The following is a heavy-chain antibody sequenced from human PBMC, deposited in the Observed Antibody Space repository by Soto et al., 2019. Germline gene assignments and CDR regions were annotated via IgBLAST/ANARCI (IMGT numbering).Heavy chain of an antibody. Sequence: GGSLRLSCAASGFTFSNAWMNWVRQAPGKGLEWVGRIKSKTDGGTTEYAAPVKGRFTISRDYSKNTLYLQMNSLKTEDTAVYYCTTDRPDALDGSYNPSDYWGQGTLVTVSS. CDR1: GFTFSNAW. J-gene: IGHJ4*02. D-gene: IGHD1-26*01. CDR2: IKSKTDGGTT. V-gene: IGHV3-15*07. CDR3: TTDRPDALDGSYNPSDY.